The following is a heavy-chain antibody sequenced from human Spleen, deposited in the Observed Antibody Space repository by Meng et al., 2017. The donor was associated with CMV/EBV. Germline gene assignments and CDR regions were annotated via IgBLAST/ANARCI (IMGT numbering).Heavy chain of an antibody. Sequence: GESLKISCQGSEYSFATFWIGWVRQMPGKGLEWMGSIYPGNSDARYSPSFQVQVTISVDKYLSTAYLQWSSLKASDTAKYYCARRGGYCSNISGYTKWLDSWGQGTLVTVSS. V-gene: IGHV5-51*01. CDR3: ARRGGYCSNISGYTKWLDS. J-gene: IGHJ5*01. CDR1: EYSFATFW. CDR2: IYPGNSDA. D-gene: IGHD2-2*02.